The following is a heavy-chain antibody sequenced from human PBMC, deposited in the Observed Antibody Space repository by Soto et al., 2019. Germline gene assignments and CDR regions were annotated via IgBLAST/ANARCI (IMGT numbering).Heavy chain of an antibody. V-gene: IGHV1-69*06. CDR2: IIPIFGTA. Sequence: SVKVSCKASGGTFSSYAISWLRHAAGQGLEWMGGIIPIFGTANYAQKFQGRVTIAADNVASKAYMDLDRLRIADTAVYYFERGQLRFLEWLFPIPHDYSYAMDVWGQRTTVTVPS. CDR3: ERGQLRFLEWLFPIPHDYSYAMDV. D-gene: IGHD3-3*01. J-gene: IGHJ6*02. CDR1: GGTFSSYA.